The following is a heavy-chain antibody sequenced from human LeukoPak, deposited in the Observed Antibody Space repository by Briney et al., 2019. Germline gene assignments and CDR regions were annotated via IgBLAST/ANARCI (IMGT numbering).Heavy chain of an antibody. CDR1: GGSFSGYY. V-gene: IGHV4-34*01. D-gene: IGHD5-18*01. J-gene: IGHJ4*02. CDR3: ARDGYSYGKFDY. Sequence: SETLSLTCAVYGGSFSGYYWSWIRQPPGKGPEWIGEINHSGSTNYNPSLKSRVTISVDTSKNQFSLKLSSVTAADTAVYYCARDGYSYGKFDYWGQGTLVNVSS. CDR2: INHSGST.